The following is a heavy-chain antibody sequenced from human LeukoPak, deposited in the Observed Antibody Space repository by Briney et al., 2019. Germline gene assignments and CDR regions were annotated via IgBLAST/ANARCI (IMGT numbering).Heavy chain of an antibody. J-gene: IGHJ3*02. CDR3: ARESYYDSSGYSHDAFDI. V-gene: IGHV4-34*01. CDR1: GGSFSGYY. Sequence: SETLSLTCAVYGGSFSGYYWSWIRQPPGKGLDWIGEINHSGSTNYNPSLKSRVTISVDTSKNQFSLKLSSVTAADTAIYYCARESYYDSSGYSHDAFDIWGQGTMVTVSS. D-gene: IGHD3-22*01. CDR2: INHSGST.